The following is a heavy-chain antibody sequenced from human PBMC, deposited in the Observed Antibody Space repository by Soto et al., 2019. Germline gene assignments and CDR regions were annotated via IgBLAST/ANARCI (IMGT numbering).Heavy chain of an antibody. CDR3: ARRRSYGDSDY. V-gene: IGHV4-59*08. D-gene: IGHD4-17*01. CDR2: IYYIGGT. CDR1: GDSISSYY. J-gene: IGHJ4*02. Sequence: QVQLQESGPGLVKPSETLSLTCTVSGDSISSYYWSWIRQPPGKGLEWIGYIYYIGGTNYNPSLKSRVTISVDAAKTQFSLKLSSVTAADTAVYYCARRRSYGDSDYWGQGTLVTVSS.